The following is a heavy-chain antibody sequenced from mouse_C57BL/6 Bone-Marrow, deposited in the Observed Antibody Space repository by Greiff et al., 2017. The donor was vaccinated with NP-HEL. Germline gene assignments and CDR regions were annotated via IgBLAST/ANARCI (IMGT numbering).Heavy chain of an antibody. CDR2: INPYNGGT. CDR1: GYTFTDYY. Sequence: EVQLQQSGPVLVKPGASVKMSCKASGYTFTDYYMNWVKQSHGKSLEWIGVINPYNGGTSYNQKFKGKATLTVDKSSSTAYMELNSLTSEDSAVYYCARGIPYAMDYWGQGTSVTVSS. J-gene: IGHJ4*01. V-gene: IGHV1-19*01. CDR3: ARGIPYAMDY.